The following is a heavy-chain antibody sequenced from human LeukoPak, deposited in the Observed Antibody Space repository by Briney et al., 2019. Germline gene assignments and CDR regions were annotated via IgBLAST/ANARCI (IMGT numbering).Heavy chain of an antibody. Sequence: PGGSLRLSCAASGFTFSTYSMHRVRQAPGKGLEWVSSIISSGSNIYYTGSVRGRFTVSRDNAKNSLYLQMSSLRPEDTAVYYCAGGSLRDLKITWGQGTLVTVSS. CDR3: AGGSLRDLKIT. CDR2: IISSGSNI. J-gene: IGHJ5*02. CDR1: GFTFSTYS. V-gene: IGHV3-21*06. D-gene: IGHD5-24*01.